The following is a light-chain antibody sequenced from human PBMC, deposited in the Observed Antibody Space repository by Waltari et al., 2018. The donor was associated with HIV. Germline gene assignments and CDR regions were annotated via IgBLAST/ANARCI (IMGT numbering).Light chain of an antibody. J-gene: IGLJ3*02. V-gene: IGLV4-69*01. CDR2: LNSDGSH. CDR1: SGHTTYA. CDR3: QTWDTGVRV. Sequence: QLVLTQSPSASASLGASVKLTCTLSSGHTTYAIAWHQQQPGKGPRYLMKLNSDGSHSKGDGIPDRFSVSSSGAERYLTISSLQSEDEADYYCQTWDTGVRVFGGGTKLTVL.